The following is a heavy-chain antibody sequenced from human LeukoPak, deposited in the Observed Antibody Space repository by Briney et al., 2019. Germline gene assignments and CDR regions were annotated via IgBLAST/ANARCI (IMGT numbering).Heavy chain of an antibody. V-gene: IGHV4-39*07. J-gene: IGHJ4*02. CDR1: GGSISSSSYY. CDR2: INHSGST. Sequence: SSETLSLTCTASGGSISSSSYYWGWIRQPPGKGLEWIGEINHSGSTNYNPSLKSRVTISVDTSKNQFSLKLSSVTAADTAVYYCARGEYSSSSGYWGQGTLVTVSS. CDR3: ARGEYSSSSGY. D-gene: IGHD6-6*01.